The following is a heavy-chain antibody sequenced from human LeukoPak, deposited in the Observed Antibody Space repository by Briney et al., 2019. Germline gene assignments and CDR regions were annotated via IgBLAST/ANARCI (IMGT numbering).Heavy chain of an antibody. CDR1: GFTFSGYD. D-gene: IGHD3-10*01. J-gene: IGHJ4*02. CDR2: INPDGSTT. V-gene: IGHV3-74*01. CDR3: AKDLHYGSADY. Sequence: GGSLRLSCAASGFTFSGYDMNWVRQAPGKGLVWVSFINPDGSTTNYADSVKGRFTISRDNAKNALYLQMNSLRAEDTAVYYCAKDLHYGSADYWGQGTLVTVSS.